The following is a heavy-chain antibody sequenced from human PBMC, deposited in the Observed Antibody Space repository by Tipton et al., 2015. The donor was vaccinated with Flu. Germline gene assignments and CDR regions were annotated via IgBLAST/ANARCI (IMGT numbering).Heavy chain of an antibody. CDR2: IYPGYPDT. J-gene: IGHJ3*02. D-gene: IGHD3-10*01. CDR3: ARRTGAFDI. V-gene: IGHV5-51*01. Sequence: VQLVQSGAEVKKPGESLKISRKGSGYAFTNYWIGWVRQMPGKGLEWMGIIYPGYPDTRYSPSFEGQVTMSVDTSLNTAYLQWSRLKASDTAIYYCARRTGAFDIWGQGTMVTVSS. CDR1: GYAFTNYW.